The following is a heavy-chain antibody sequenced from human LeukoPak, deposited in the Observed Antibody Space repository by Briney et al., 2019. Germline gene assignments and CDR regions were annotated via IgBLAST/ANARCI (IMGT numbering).Heavy chain of an antibody. CDR2: IYTSGST. Sequence: SETLSLTCTVSGGSISSGSYYWSWIRQPAGKGLEWIGRIYTSGSTNYNPSLKSRVTISVDTSKNQFSLKLSSVTAADTAVYYCARERDGCFDYWGQGTLVTVSS. CDR1: GGSISSGSYY. J-gene: IGHJ4*02. V-gene: IGHV4-61*02. D-gene: IGHD5-24*01. CDR3: ARERDGCFDY.